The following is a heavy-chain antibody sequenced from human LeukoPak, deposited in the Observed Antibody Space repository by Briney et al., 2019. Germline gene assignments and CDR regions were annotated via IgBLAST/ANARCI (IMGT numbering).Heavy chain of an antibody. Sequence: TGGSLRLSCAASGFTFSSYAMNWVRQAPGKGLERVSTISDSGGTTYYADSVKGRFALSRDNSKSTLYLQMSGLRAEDTAVYYCAKTYSSGWYFDYFDYWGQGTLVTVSS. CDR2: ISDSGGTT. CDR1: GFTFSSYA. CDR3: AKTYSSGWYFDYFDY. J-gene: IGHJ4*02. D-gene: IGHD6-19*01. V-gene: IGHV3-23*01.